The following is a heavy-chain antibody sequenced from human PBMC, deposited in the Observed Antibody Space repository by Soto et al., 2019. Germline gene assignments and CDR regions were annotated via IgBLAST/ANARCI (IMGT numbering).Heavy chain of an antibody. D-gene: IGHD2-15*01. CDR3: AGQNGCCSGGSCYLSWFDP. CDR2: IYPGDSDT. J-gene: IGHJ5*02. Sequence: PGESLKISCKGSGYSFTSYWIGWVRQMPGKGLEWMGIIYPGDSDTRYSPSFQGQVTISADKSISTAYLQWSSLKASDTAMYYCAGQNGCCSGGSCYLSWFDPWGKGTLVNVPS. V-gene: IGHV5-51*01. CDR1: GYSFTSYW.